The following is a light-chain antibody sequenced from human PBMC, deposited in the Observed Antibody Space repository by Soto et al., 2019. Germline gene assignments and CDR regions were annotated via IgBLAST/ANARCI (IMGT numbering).Light chain of an antibody. CDR3: QQYGSSPLT. V-gene: IGKV3-20*01. CDR1: QSVSSSY. Sequence: EIVLTQSPGTLSLSPGERATLSCRASQSVSSSYLAWYQRKPGQAPRLLIYGASSRATGITDRFSGSGSGTDFTLTISRLEPEDFAVYYCQQYGSSPLTFGQGTKVEIK. CDR2: GAS. J-gene: IGKJ1*01.